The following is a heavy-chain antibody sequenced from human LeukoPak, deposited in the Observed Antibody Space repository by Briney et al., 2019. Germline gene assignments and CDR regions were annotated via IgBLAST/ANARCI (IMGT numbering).Heavy chain of an antibody. Sequence: GGSLRLSRAASGFTFSSYAMSWVRQAPGKGLEWVSAISGSGGSTYYADSVKGRFTISRDNSKNTLYLQMSSLRAEDTAVYYCAKDRQWLGVFDYWGQGTLVTVSS. D-gene: IGHD6-19*01. CDR1: GFTFSSYA. CDR3: AKDRQWLGVFDY. CDR2: ISGSGGST. J-gene: IGHJ4*02. V-gene: IGHV3-23*01.